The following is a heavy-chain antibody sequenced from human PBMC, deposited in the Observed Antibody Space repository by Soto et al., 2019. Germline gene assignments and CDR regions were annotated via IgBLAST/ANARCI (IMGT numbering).Heavy chain of an antibody. Sequence: SETLSLTCTVSGGSISGYSWSWIRQSGGKGLEWIGRIYASGNIHFNPSLKSRVTMSVGTSKNQFSLNLMSVTAADTAVYYCARGTDGYNRYYFDYWGQGTLVTVSS. CDR3: ARGTDGYNRYYFDY. V-gene: IGHV4-4*07. CDR2: IYASGNI. D-gene: IGHD5-12*01. J-gene: IGHJ4*02. CDR1: GGSISGYS.